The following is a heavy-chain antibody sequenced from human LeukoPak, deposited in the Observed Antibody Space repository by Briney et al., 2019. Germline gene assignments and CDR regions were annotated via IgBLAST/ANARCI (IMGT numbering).Heavy chain of an antibody. CDR2: ISGSGDST. CDR3: TKGRSCTYSICHSWFPEI. D-gene: IGHD2-8*01. Sequence: GGSLRLSCAASGFTFSRYEMNWVRQAPGKGLEWVSAISGSGDSTYYADSVKGRFTISRDNSKNTLYLQMNSLRAEDTAVYYCTKGRSCTYSICHSWFPEIWAQGTMVTVSS. J-gene: IGHJ3*02. V-gene: IGHV3-23*01. CDR1: GFTFSRYE.